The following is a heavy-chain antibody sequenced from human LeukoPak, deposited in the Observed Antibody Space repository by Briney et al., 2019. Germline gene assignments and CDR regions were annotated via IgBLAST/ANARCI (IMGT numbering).Heavy chain of an antibody. CDR2: ISWNSGSI. V-gene: IGHV3-9*01. J-gene: IGHJ4*02. D-gene: IGHD5-18*01. CDR3: ARDEYRNAY. Sequence: PGRSLRLSCAASGFTFDDYAMHWVRQAPGKGLEWVSGISWNSGSIGYADSVKGRFTISRDNAKNSLYLQMNSLRAEDTAVYYCARDEYRNAYWGQGTLVTVSS. CDR1: GFTFDDYA.